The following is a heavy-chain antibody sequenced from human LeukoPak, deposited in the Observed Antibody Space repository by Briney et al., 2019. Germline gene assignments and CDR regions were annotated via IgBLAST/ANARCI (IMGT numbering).Heavy chain of an antibody. CDR2: VYYSGHT. D-gene: IGHD6-13*01. J-gene: IGHJ6*02. CDR3: ARGLWAAAGYGMDV. Sequence: SETLSLTCTVSGGSISSYFWSWIRQPPGKGLEWIGCVYYSGHTNYNPSLKSRVTISVDTSKNQFSLKLSSVTAADTAVYYCARGLWAAAGYGMDVWGQGTTVTVSS. CDR1: GGSISSYF. V-gene: IGHV4-59*01.